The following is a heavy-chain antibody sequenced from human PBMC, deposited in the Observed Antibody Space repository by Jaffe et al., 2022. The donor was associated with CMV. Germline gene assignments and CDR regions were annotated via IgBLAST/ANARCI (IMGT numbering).Heavy chain of an antibody. J-gene: IGHJ6*02. D-gene: IGHD3-3*01. CDR2: MNPNSGNT. V-gene: IGHV1-8*01. CDR1: GYTFTSYD. CDR3: ARAHGFLRFLEWLPNPADYYGMDV. Sequence: QVQLVQSGAEVKKPGASVKVSCKASGYTFTSYDINWVRQATGQGLEWMGWMNPNSGNTGYAQKFQGRVTMTRNTSISTAYMELSSLRSEDTAVYYCARAHGFLRFLEWLPNPADYYGMDVWGQGTTVTVSS.